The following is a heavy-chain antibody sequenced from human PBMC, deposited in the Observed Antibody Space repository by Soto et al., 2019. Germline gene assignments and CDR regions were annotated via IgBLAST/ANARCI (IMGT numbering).Heavy chain of an antibody. CDR3: TCGRGLGGFHI. J-gene: IGHJ3*02. Sequence: GGSLRLSCAASGSTFSDRYMDWVRQAPGKGLEWVGRTRNKASGYTTQYAASVIGRFSISRDDSKNSLYLQMNSLKTEDTAVYYGTCGRGLGGFHIWGQAEMVNVSS. V-gene: IGHV3-72*01. CDR2: TRNKASGYTT. CDR1: GSTFSDRY. D-gene: IGHD2-21*01.